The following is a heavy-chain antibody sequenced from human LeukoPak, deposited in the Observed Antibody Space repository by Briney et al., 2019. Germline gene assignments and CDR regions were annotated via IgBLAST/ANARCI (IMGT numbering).Heavy chain of an antibody. CDR3: ARETYYDSSGYQKNFDY. CDR1: GGSVSSGSYY. Sequence: SETLSLTCTVSGGSVSSGSYYWSWIRQPPGKGLEWIGYIYYSGSTNYNPSLKSRVTISVDTSKNQFSLKLSSVTAADTAVYYCARETYYDSSGYQKNFDYWGQGTLVTVSS. D-gene: IGHD3-22*01. V-gene: IGHV4-61*01. CDR2: IYYSGST. J-gene: IGHJ4*02.